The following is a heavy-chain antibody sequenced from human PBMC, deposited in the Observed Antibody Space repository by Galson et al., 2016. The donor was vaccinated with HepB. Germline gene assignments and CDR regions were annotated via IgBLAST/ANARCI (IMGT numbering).Heavy chain of an antibody. Sequence: SLRLSCAASGFTFRTYWMNWVRQAPGRGLEWVANIKQDGSEKYYVDSVKGRFTISRDNAKNSLYLQMNSLRAEDTAVYYCARSPRLAYYFDARDVWGQGTTVTVSS. CDR2: IKQDGSEK. V-gene: IGHV3-7*01. CDR1: GFTFRTYW. D-gene: IGHD6-25*01. J-gene: IGHJ6*02. CDR3: ARSPRLAYYFDARDV.